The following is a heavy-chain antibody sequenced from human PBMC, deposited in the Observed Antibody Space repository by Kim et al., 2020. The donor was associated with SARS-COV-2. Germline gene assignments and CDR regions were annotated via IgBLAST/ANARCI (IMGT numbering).Heavy chain of an antibody. CDR2: IYYSGST. Sequence: SETLSLTCTVSGGSISSGDYYWSWIRQPPGKGLEWIGYIYYSGSTYYNPSLKSRVTISVDTSKNQFSLKLSSVTAADTAVYYCARVPQAVAGLYYYYYGMDVWGQGTTVTVSS. V-gene: IGHV4-30-4*01. J-gene: IGHJ6*02. D-gene: IGHD6-19*01. CDR3: ARVPQAVAGLYYYYYGMDV. CDR1: GGSISSGDYY.